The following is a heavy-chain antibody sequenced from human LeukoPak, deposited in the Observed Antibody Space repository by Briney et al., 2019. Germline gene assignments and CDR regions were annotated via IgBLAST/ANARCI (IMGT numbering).Heavy chain of an antibody. CDR1: GFTFSSYA. J-gene: IGHJ4*02. V-gene: IGHV3-23*01. CDR2: ISGSGGST. CDR3: AKYKTHVVAASDY. Sequence: GGSLRLSCAASGFTFSSYAMSWVRQVPGKGLEWVSAISGSGGSTYYADSVKGRFTIFRDNSKNTLYLQMNSLRAEDTAVYYCAKYKTHVVAASDYWGQGTLVTVSS. D-gene: IGHD2-15*01.